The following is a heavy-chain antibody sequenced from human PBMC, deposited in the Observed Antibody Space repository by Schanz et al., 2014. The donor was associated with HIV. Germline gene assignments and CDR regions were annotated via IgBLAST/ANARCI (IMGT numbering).Heavy chain of an antibody. CDR3: ARVASAVDGADYGMDV. D-gene: IGHD2-15*01. J-gene: IGHJ6*02. CDR2: ISSSSSYI. Sequence: EVQLVESGGGLVQPGRSLRLSCAASGFIFDDYAMHWARQAPGKGLEWVSSISSSSSYIYYADSVKGRFTISRDNAKNSLYLQMNSLRVEDTAVYYCARVASAVDGADYGMDVWGQGTTVTVSS. V-gene: IGHV3-21*01. CDR1: GFIFDDYA.